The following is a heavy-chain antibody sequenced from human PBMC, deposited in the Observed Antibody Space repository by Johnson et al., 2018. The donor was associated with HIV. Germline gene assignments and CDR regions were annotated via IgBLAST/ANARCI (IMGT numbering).Heavy chain of an antibody. J-gene: IGHJ3*02. CDR2: MSWNSGSI. CDR1: GFTFDDYA. V-gene: IGHV3-9*01. CDR3: AKGPLYYYDSRLGSGAFDI. Sequence: VLLVESGGGLVQPARSLRLSCAPSGFTFDDYALHWVRQAPGTGLEWVSGMSWNSGSIGYADSVKGRFTISRDNSKNTLYLQMHSLRAEDTAVYYCAKGPLYYYDSRLGSGAFDIWGQGTMVTVSS. D-gene: IGHD3-22*01.